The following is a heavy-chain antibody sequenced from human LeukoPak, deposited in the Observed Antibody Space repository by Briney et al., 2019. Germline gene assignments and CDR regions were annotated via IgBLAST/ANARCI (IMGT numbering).Heavy chain of an antibody. Sequence: GGSLRLSCAASGFTFSSYWMHWVRQAPGKGLVWVSRINTDGSSTSYADSVKGRFTISRDNAKNTLYLQMNSLRAEDTAVYYCAREEVTSGSFDYWGQGTLVTVSS. CDR1: GFTFSSYW. CDR3: AREEVTSGSFDY. J-gene: IGHJ4*02. D-gene: IGHD1-26*01. CDR2: INTDGSST. V-gene: IGHV3-74*01.